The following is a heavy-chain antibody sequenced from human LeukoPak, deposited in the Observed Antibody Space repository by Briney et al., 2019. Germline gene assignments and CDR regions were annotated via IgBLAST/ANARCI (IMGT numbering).Heavy chain of an antibody. CDR2: IYYSGST. CDR3: ARDIVVVPAAMTI. CDR1: GGSISSSGYY. D-gene: IGHD2-2*01. J-gene: IGHJ4*02. Sequence: SQTLSLTCTVSGGSISSSGYYWSWIRQHPGKGLEWIGYIYYSGSTYYNPSLKSRVTISVDTSKNRFSLKLSSVTAADTAVYYCARDIVVVPAAMTIWGQGTLVTVSS. V-gene: IGHV4-31*03.